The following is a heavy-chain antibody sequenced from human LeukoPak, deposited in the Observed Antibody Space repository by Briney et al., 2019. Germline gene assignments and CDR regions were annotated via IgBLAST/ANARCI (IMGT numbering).Heavy chain of an antibody. V-gene: IGHV3-64D*06. J-gene: IGHJ3*02. D-gene: IGHD1/OR15-1a*01. CDR2: IYENDGTT. CDR3: VKDRSLRTSRLNDAFDI. CDR1: GFTFRSHA. Sequence: GGSLRLSCVGSGFTFRSHAMSWVRQAPEKGLEFVSGIYENDGTTYYADSVKGRFTISRDNSKDTLYLQMSSLTAEDTAVYYCVKDRSLRTSRLNDAFDIWGQGTMVTVSS.